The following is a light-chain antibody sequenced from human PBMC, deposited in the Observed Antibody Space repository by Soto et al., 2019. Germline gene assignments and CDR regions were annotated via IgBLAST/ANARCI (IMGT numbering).Light chain of an antibody. J-gene: IGKJ5*01. CDR3: QQYGPSLIT. Sequence: EIVLTQSPGTLSLSPGERATLSCRASQSFNSIYLAWYQQKPGQAPRLLIYGASSRATGIPDRFSGSGSGTDFTLTISRLEPEDYAVYYCQQYGPSLITFGQGTRLEIK. CDR2: GAS. V-gene: IGKV3-20*01. CDR1: QSFNSIY.